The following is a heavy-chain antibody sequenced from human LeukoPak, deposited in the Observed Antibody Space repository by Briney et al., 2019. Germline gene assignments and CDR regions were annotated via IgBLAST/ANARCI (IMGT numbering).Heavy chain of an antibody. D-gene: IGHD6-13*01. J-gene: IGHJ4*02. V-gene: IGHV4-59*12. Sequence: SETLSLTCTVSGGSISNYYWSWIRQPPGKGLEWIGYIYHSGSTYYNPSLKSRVTISVDRSKNQFSLKLSSVTAADTAVYYCARVSSSWDYWGQGTLVTVSS. CDR2: IYHSGST. CDR1: GGSISNYY. CDR3: ARVSSSWDY.